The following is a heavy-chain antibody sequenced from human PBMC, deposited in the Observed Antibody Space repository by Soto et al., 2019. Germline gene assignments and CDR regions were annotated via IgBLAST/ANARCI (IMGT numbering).Heavy chain of an antibody. V-gene: IGHV3-53*01. CDR2: IYSGGNP. J-gene: IGHJ5*01. CDR3: ARGPNFDC. CDR1: GVSVGGNY. Sequence: EERLVQSGGGLVQPGGSLRLSCAAYGVSVGGNYMSWVRQAPGKGLELVSLIYSGGNPFYADSMKGRFTLSRDNSNNMLYLQMDSLRAEDTAVYYCARGPNFDCWGQGTLVIVSS.